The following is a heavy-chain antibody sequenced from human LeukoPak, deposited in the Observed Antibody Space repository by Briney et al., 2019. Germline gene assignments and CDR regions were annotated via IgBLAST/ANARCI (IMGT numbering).Heavy chain of an antibody. Sequence: SETLSLTCTVSGGSISSYYWSWVRQPPGKGLEWIGYISYSGSTNYNPSLTSRVTMSVDTSKNRFSLRLTSVTAADTAVYYCARRGRAAGKYGGYEYWFFEYWGQGTLATVSA. CDR2: ISYSGST. V-gene: IGHV4-59*08. J-gene: IGHJ4*02. CDR1: GGSISSYY. CDR3: ARRGRAAGKYGGYEYWFFEY. D-gene: IGHD5-12*01.